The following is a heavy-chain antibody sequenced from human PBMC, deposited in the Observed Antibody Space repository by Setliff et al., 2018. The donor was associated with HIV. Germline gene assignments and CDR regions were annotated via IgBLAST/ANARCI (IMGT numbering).Heavy chain of an antibody. Sequence: GESLKISCKGSGYSFTSHWIAWVRQMPGQGLEWMGIIYPSDSATAYSPSFQGQITISADKSISTAYLQWSSLKASDTALYYCARSHFITLFGVIYYPGYFDLWGRGTQGTVS. J-gene: IGHJ2*01. CDR1: GYSFTSHW. V-gene: IGHV5-51*01. CDR3: ARSHFITLFGVIYYPGYFDL. D-gene: IGHD3-3*01. CDR2: IYPSDSAT.